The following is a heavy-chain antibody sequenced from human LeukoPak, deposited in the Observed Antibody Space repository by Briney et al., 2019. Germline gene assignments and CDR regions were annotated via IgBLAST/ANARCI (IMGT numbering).Heavy chain of an antibody. CDR1: GGTFSSYA. J-gene: IGHJ4*02. CDR2: IIPILGIA. Sequence: ASVKVSCKASGGTFSSYAISWVRQAPGQGLEWMGRIIPILGIANYAQKFQGRVTITADKSTSTAYMELSSLRSEDTAVYYCARAAYGSGSYYGVTFDYWGQGTLVTVSS. CDR3: ARAAYGSGSYYGVTFDY. V-gene: IGHV1-69*04. D-gene: IGHD3-10*01.